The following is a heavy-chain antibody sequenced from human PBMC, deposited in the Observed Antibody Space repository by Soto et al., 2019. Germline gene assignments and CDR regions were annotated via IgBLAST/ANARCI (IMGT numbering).Heavy chain of an antibody. CDR2: INHSGST. CDR3: AREDYGPNDAFDI. J-gene: IGHJ3*02. V-gene: IGHV4-34*01. Sequence: SETLSLTCAVYGGSFSGYYWSWIRQPPGKGLEWIGEINHSGSTNYNPSLKSRVTISVDTSKNQFSLKLSSVTAADTAVYYCAREDYGPNDAFDIWGQGTMVTVSS. D-gene: IGHD4-17*01. CDR1: GGSFSGYY.